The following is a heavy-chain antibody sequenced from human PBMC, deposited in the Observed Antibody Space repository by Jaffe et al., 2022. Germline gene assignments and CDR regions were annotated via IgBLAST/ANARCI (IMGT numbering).Heavy chain of an antibody. Sequence: QVQLVQSGAEVKKPGASVKVSCKASGYTFTGYYMHWVRQAPGQGLEWMGRINPNSGGTNYAQKFQGRVTMTRDTSISTAYMELSRLRSDDTAVYYCARGIMITFGGVIANPHFDYWGQGTLVTVSS. CDR1: GYTFTGYY. V-gene: IGHV1-2*06. CDR2: INPNSGGT. D-gene: IGHD3-16*02. CDR3: ARGIMITFGGVIANPHFDY. J-gene: IGHJ4*02.